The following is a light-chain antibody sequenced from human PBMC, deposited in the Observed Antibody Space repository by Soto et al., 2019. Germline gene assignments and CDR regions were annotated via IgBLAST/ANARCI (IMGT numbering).Light chain of an antibody. J-gene: IGLJ2*01. CDR2: DVS. Sequence: QSALTQPASVSGSPGQSITISCTGTSSDVGGYNYVSWYQHHPGKAPKLMIDDVSNRPSGVSNRFSGSKSGNTASLNISGLHAEDEADYYCSSYTSSSTPVVFGGGTKLTVL. V-gene: IGLV2-14*03. CDR3: SSYTSSSTPVV. CDR1: SSDVGGYNY.